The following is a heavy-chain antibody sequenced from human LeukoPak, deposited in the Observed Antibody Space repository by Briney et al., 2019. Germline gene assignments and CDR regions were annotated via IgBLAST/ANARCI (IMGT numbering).Heavy chain of an antibody. D-gene: IGHD6-13*01. J-gene: IGHJ4*02. CDR2: FDPEDGET. CDR1: GYTLTELS. V-gene: IGHV1-24*01. CDR3: ATAGKYSSSWGYYFDY. Sequence: ASVKVSCKVSGYTLTELSMHWVRQAPGKGLEWMGGFDPEDGETIYAQKFQGRVTMTEDTSTDTAYIELSSLRSEDTAVYYCATAGKYSSSWGYYFDYWGQGTLVTVSS.